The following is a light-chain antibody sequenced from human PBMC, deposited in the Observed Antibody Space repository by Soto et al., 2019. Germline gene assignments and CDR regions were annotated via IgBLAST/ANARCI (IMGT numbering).Light chain of an antibody. CDR1: QSISTY. V-gene: IGKV3-11*01. Sequence: EILLTQSPVTLSLSPGQRATLSCRASQSISTYLAWYQVTPGQAPRLLIYDASSRATGVPARFSGSGSGTDFSLTISSLEPEDVAVYYCQQRSQWPPMTFGQGTRLEIK. CDR2: DAS. J-gene: IGKJ5*01. CDR3: QQRSQWPPMT.